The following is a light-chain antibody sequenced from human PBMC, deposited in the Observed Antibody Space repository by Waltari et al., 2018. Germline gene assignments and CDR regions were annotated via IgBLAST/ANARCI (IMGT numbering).Light chain of an antibody. CDR2: WAS. CDR3: QQYYSSPPWT. V-gene: IGKV4-1*01. CDR1: QSIFYTSSNKDY. J-gene: IGKJ1*01. Sequence: DIVMIQSPDSLAVSLGARATINCKSSQSIFYTSSNKDYLAWYQQKSGQPPKLLITWASTRESGVPDRFSGSGSGTDFTLTISSLQAEDVAVYYCQQYYSSPPWTFGQGTKVEIK.